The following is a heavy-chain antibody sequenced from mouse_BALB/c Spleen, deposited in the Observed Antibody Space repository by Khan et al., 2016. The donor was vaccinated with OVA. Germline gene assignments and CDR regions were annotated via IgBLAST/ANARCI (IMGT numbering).Heavy chain of an antibody. CDR1: GYTFTSYS. V-gene: IGHV1-4*01. J-gene: IGHJ3*01. Sequence: QIKLVQSGAELARPGASVKMSCKASGYTFTSYSMHWVKQRPGQGLEWIAYINPSNDYTNYNQKFKDKATLIVDKSSSTAYMQLSSLTSEDSSVYYCVSERVYKRSDGCFDYWGQGTLLTVSA. D-gene: IGHD1-3*01. CDR3: VSERVYKRSDGCFDY. CDR2: INPSNDYT.